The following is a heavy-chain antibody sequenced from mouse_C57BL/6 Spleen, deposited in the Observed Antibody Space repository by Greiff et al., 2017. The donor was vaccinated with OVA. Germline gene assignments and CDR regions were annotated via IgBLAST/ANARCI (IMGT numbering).Heavy chain of an antibody. CDR2: IYPGDGDT. J-gene: IGHJ1*03. Sequence: QVQLQQSGPELVKPGASVKISCKASGYAFSSSWMNWVKQRPGKGLEWIGRIYPGDGDTNYNGKFKGKATLTADKSSSTAYMPLSSLTSEDSAVYFGAREGGSPTFDVWGTGTTVTVSS. V-gene: IGHV1-82*01. CDR1: GYAFSSSW. D-gene: IGHD1-1*02. CDR3: AREGGSPTFDV.